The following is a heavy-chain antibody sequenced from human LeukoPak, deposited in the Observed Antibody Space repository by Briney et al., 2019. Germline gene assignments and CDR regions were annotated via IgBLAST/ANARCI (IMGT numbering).Heavy chain of an antibody. J-gene: IGHJ2*01. CDR3: AKEGPIAVAVYWYFDL. CDR2: ISGSGGST. V-gene: IGHV3-23*01. D-gene: IGHD6-19*01. Sequence: GGSLRLSCAASGFTFSGYAMSWVRQAPGKGLEWVSAISGSGGSTYYADSVKGRFTISRDNSKNTLYLQMNSLRAEDTAVYYCAKEGPIAVAVYWYFDLWGRGTLVTVSS. CDR1: GFTFSGYA.